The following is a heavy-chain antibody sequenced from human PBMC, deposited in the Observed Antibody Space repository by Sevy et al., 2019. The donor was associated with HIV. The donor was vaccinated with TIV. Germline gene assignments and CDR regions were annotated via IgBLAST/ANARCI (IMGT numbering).Heavy chain of an antibody. D-gene: IGHD3-16*01. CDR1: TFTFGHYA. CDR3: ARDWGTPPTAILYYFDF. CDR2: ISYEGSNE. Sequence: GGSLRLSCAASTFTFGHYAMHWVRQAPGKGLQWVAGISYEGSNEYYTDSVKGRFTISRDNCKNTLNLEMNNLRVEDTALYYCARDWGTPPTAILYYFDFWGQGIPVTVSS. V-gene: IGHV3-30*04. J-gene: IGHJ4*02.